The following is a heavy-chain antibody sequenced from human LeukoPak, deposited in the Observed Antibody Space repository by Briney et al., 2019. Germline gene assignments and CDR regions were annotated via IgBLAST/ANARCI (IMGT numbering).Heavy chain of an antibody. Sequence: PSETLSLTCAVSGYSISSGYYWGWIRQPPGKGLEWIGSFYHSGSTYYNRTLKSRVTISIDTSKNQFFLKLSSVTAADTAVYYCARGHCSSTSCYSDYWGQGTLVTVSS. CDR1: GYSISSGYY. CDR3: ARGHCSSTSCYSDY. J-gene: IGHJ4*02. D-gene: IGHD2-2*01. V-gene: IGHV4-38-2*01. CDR2: FYHSGST.